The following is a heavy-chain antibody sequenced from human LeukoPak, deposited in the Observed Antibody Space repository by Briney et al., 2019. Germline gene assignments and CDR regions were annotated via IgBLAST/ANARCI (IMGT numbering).Heavy chain of an antibody. CDR1: GGSISSYY. Sequence: SETLSLTCTVSGGSISSYYWSWIRQPPGKGLEWIGYIYYSGSTNYNPSLKSRVTISVDTSKNQFSLKLSSVTAADTAVYYCARSRFGELSTWFDPWGQGTLVTVSS. J-gene: IGHJ5*02. CDR2: IYYSGST. V-gene: IGHV4-59*01. D-gene: IGHD3-10*01. CDR3: ARSRFGELSTWFDP.